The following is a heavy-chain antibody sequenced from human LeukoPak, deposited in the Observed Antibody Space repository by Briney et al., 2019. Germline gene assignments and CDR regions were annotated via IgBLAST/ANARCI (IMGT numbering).Heavy chain of an antibody. CDR2: ISYDGSNK. CDR3: ARDRAWNYFDY. V-gene: IGHV3-30*03. D-gene: IGHD3-3*01. CDR1: GFTFSSYG. Sequence: GGSLRLSCAASGFTFSSYGMHWVRQAPGKGLEWVAVISYDGSNKYDADSVEGRFTISRDNSKNTLYLQMDSLRAEDTAVYYCARDRAWNYFDYWGQGTLVTVSS. J-gene: IGHJ4*02.